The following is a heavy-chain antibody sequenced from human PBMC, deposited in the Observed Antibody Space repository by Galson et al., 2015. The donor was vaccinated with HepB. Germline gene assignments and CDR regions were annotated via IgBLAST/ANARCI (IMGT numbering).Heavy chain of an antibody. J-gene: IGHJ3*02. V-gene: IGHV1-69*13. D-gene: IGHD3-22*01. Sequence: SVKVSCKASGGTFSSYAISWVRQAPGQGLEWMGGIIPIFGTADYAQKFQGRVTITADESTSTAYMELSRLRSEDTAVYYCAGYYYDSSGYNAFDIWGQGTMLPVSS. CDR1: GGTFSSYA. CDR3: AGYYYDSSGYNAFDI. CDR2: IIPIFGTA.